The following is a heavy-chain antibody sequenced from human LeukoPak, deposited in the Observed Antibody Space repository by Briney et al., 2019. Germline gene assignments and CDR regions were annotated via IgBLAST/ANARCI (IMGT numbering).Heavy chain of an antibody. V-gene: IGHV1-69*13. CDR3: ARAGSSGSYHPEGYYYYMDV. D-gene: IGHD1-26*01. CDR1: GGTFSSYA. CDR2: IIPIFGTA. J-gene: IGHJ6*03. Sequence: ASVKVSCKASGGTFSSYAIGWVRQAPGQGLEWMGGIIPIFGTANYAQKFQGRVTITADESTSTAYMELSSLRSEGTAVYYCARAGSSGSYHPEGYYYYMDVWGKGTTVTVSS.